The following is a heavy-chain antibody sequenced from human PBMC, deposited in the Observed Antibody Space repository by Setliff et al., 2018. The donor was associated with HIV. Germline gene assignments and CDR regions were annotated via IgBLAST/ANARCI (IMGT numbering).Heavy chain of an antibody. CDR3: ARDYGSGSYDH. V-gene: IGHV4-59*08. Sequence: SETLSLTCTVSGGSLRSYYWSWIRQSPGKGLEWIGYIFSSGTTDYNPSLKSRVTLALDTSTNQFSLKLRSVTAADTAVYYCARDYGSGSYDHWGQGTLVTV. D-gene: IGHD3-10*01. CDR2: IFSSGTT. CDR1: GGSLRSYY. J-gene: IGHJ5*02.